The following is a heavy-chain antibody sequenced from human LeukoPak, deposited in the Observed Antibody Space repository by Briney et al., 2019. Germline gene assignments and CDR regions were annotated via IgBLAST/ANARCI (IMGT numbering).Heavy chain of an antibody. CDR1: GFTFSSYG. D-gene: IGHD4-17*01. V-gene: IGHV3-23*01. CDR3: ARDYLRTTVTAPWYFDL. J-gene: IGHJ2*01. CDR2: ISGSGGST. Sequence: GGSLRLSCAASGFTFSSYGMSWVRQAPGKGLEWVSAISGSGGSTYYADPVKGRFTISRDNSKKKLYRQMNSLRAEDTAVYYCARDYLRTTVTAPWYFDLWGRGTLVTVSS.